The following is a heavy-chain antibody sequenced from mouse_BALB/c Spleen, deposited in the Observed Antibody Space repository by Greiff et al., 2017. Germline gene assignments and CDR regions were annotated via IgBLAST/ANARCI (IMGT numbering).Heavy chain of an antibody. CDR2: INPGSGGT. CDR1: GYAFTNYL. D-gene: IGHD3-3*01. J-gene: IGHJ4*01. V-gene: IGHV1-54*01. CDR3: AWGDSGAMDY. Sequence: QVQLKESGAELVRPGTSVKVSCKASGYAFTNYLIEWVKQRPGQGLEWIGVINPGSGGTNYNEKFKGKATLTADKSSSTAYMQLSSLTSDDSAVYFCAWGDSGAMDYWGQGTSVTVSS.